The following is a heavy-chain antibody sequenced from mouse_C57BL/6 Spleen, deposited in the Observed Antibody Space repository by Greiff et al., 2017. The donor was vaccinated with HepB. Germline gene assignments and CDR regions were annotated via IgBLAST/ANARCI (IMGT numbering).Heavy chain of an antibody. J-gene: IGHJ1*03. V-gene: IGHV1-53*01. CDR1: GYTFTSYW. D-gene: IGHD2-3*01. Sequence: QVQLQQPGTELVKPGASVKLSCKASGYTFTSYWMHWVKQRPGPGLEWIGNINPSNGGTNYNEKFKSKATLTVDKSSSTAYMQLSSLTSEDSAVYYCARSGDGYFYWYFDVWGTGTTVTVSS. CDR3: ARSGDGYFYWYFDV. CDR2: INPSNGGT.